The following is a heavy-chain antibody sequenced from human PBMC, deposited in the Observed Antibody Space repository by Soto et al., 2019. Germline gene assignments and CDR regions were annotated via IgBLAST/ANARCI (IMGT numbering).Heavy chain of an antibody. V-gene: IGHV4-39*01. Sequence: LSLTCTVSGGSIRSSTYYWAWIRQPPGKGLEWIGSIYYGGTTYYNPSLKSRVTISVDTSKNQFSLKLSSVTAADTAVYSCAGHWSSSGNNWFDPWGQGTLVTVSS. D-gene: IGHD1-1*01. CDR2: IYYGGTT. J-gene: IGHJ5*02. CDR3: AGHWSSSGNNWFDP. CDR1: GGSIRSSTYY.